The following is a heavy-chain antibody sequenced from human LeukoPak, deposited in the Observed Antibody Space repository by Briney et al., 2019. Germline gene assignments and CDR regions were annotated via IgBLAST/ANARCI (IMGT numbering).Heavy chain of an antibody. D-gene: IGHD4-17*01. CDR3: ARHVRMTTVTADAFDI. V-gene: IGHV4-39*01. CDR1: GGSISSSSYY. CDR2: IYYSGST. J-gene: IGHJ3*02. Sequence: PSETLSLTCTVSGGSISSSSYYWGWIRQPPGKGLEWIGSIYYSGSTYYNPSLKSRVTISVDTSKNQFSLKLSSVTAAGTAVYYCARHVRMTTVTADAFDIWGQGTMVTVSS.